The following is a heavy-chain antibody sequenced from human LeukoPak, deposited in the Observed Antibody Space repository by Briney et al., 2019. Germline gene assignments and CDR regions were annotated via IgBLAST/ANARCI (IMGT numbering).Heavy chain of an antibody. J-gene: IGHJ4*02. V-gene: IGHV4-39*01. CDR3: ARRWGNIVGVTYEY. CDR2: IYYTGST. D-gene: IGHD3-16*01. Sequence: SETLSLTCTISGSSITSVSHYWGWIRQPPGKGLEWIGDIYYTGSTYYSPSLRSRVTMSVHTSENQFSLRLNSATAVDTAVYYCARRWGNIVGVTYEYWGQGTLVTVSS. CDR1: GSSITSVSHY.